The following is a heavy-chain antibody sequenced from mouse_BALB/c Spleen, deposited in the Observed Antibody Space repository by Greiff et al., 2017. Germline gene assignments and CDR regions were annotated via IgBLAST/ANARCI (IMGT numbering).Heavy chain of an antibody. V-gene: IGHV1S127*01. J-gene: IGHJ4*01. CDR2: IDPSDSET. CDR3: ERRRDCYCFYAMDY. CDR1: GYSFTSYW. Sequence: QVQLQQSGPQLVRPGASVKISCKASGYSFTSYWMHWVKQRPGQGLEWIGMIDPSDSETRLNQKFKDKATLTVDKSSSTAYMQLSSPTSEDSAVYYCERRRDCYCFYAMDYWGQGTSVTVSS.